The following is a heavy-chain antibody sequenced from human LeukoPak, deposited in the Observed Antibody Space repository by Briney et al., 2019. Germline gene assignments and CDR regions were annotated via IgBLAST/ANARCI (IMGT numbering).Heavy chain of an antibody. Sequence: KPSETLSLTCDVYGGSFSGYYWSWIRQPPGKGLEWIGYIYYSGSTNYNPSLKGRVTISVDTSKNQFSLKLSSVTAADTAVYYCASSEYSSSSPPFDYWGQGTLVTVSS. CDR3: ASSEYSSSSPPFDY. CDR1: GGSFSGYY. J-gene: IGHJ4*02. D-gene: IGHD6-6*01. CDR2: IYYSGST. V-gene: IGHV4-59*08.